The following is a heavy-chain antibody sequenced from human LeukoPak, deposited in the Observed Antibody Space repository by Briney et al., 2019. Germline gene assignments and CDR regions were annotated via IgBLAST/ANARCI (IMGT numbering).Heavy chain of an antibody. V-gene: IGHV1-8*01. J-gene: IGHJ4*02. CDR1: GYTFTSYD. D-gene: IGHD6-13*01. Sequence: GASVKVSCKASGYTFTSYDINWVRQAAGQGLEGMGWMNPNSGNTGYAQKFQGRVTMTRNTSISTAYLELSSLRSEDTAVYYCARGRPGYSSSWYGDYWGQGTLVTVSS. CDR2: MNPNSGNT. CDR3: ARGRPGYSSSWYGDY.